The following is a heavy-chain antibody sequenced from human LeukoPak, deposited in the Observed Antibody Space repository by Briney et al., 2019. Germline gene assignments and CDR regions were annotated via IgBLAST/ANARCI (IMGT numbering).Heavy chain of an antibody. D-gene: IGHD2-15*01. V-gene: IGHV3-48*03. Sequence: GGSLRLSCAASGFTFSSYGMNWVRQAPGKGLEWVSYISSSGSTIYYADSVKGRFTISRDNAKNSLYLQMNSLRAEDTAVYYCARDVVAATDEMFWGQGTLVTVSS. CDR1: GFTFSSYG. CDR3: ARDVVAATDEMF. CDR2: ISSSGSTI. J-gene: IGHJ4*02.